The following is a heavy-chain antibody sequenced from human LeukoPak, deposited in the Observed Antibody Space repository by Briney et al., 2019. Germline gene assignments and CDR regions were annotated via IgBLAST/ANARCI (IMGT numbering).Heavy chain of an antibody. Sequence: ASVKVSCKASGYTFTSYGISWVRQHPGQGLEWMGWISAYNGNTNYAQKLQGRVTMTTDTSTSTAYMELRSLRSDDTAVYYCARDGPGIAAAGTDYWGQGTLVTVSS. J-gene: IGHJ4*02. CDR2: ISAYNGNT. CDR1: GYTFTSYG. CDR3: ARDGPGIAAAGTDY. V-gene: IGHV1-18*01. D-gene: IGHD6-13*01.